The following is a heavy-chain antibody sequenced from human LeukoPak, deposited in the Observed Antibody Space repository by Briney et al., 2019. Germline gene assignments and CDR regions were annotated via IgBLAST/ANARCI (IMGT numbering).Heavy chain of an antibody. CDR1: GFTFSSYS. Sequence: GGSLRLSCAGSGFTFSSYSMSWVRHAPGKGLEWVSYISGSGKTIYYADSVKGRFTISRDNTKNSLYLQMNSLGAEDTAVYYCTRISLAEGLEFWGQGILVTVSS. CDR3: TRISLAEGLEF. D-gene: IGHD3/OR15-3a*01. V-gene: IGHV3-48*01. J-gene: IGHJ4*02. CDR2: ISGSGKTI.